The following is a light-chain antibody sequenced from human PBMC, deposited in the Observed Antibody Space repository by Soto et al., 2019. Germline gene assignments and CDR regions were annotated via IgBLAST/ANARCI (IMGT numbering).Light chain of an antibody. V-gene: IGLV1-44*01. CDR1: SSNIGSNT. CDR2: SDN. CDR3: AVWDDSLNGVV. J-gene: IGLJ2*01. Sequence: QSVLTQPPSASVTPGQRVTISCSGSSSNIGSNTVNWYQQLPGTAPKLLIYSDNQRPSGVPDRFSGSKAGSSAPLAISGLQSEDEADYYCAVWDDSLNGVVFGGGTKVTVL.